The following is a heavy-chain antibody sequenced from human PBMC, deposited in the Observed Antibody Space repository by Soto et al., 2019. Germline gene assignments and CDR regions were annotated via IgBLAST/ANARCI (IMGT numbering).Heavy chain of an antibody. CDR1: GGSISSSGYN. V-gene: IGHV4-31*03. CDR2: IYYSGST. CDR3: ARGVLMVRGVMVRQTYYYYGMDV. J-gene: IGHJ6*02. D-gene: IGHD3-10*01. Sequence: PSETLSLTCTVSGGSISSSGYNWSWIRQHPGKGLEWIGYIYYSGSTYYNPSLKSRVTISVDTSKNQFSLKLSSVTAADTAVYYCARGVLMVRGVMVRQTYYYYGMDVWGQGTTVTVSS.